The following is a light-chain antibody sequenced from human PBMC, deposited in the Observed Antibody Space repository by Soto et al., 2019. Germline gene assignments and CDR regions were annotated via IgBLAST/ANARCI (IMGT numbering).Light chain of an antibody. J-gene: IGKJ1*01. V-gene: IGKV3-20*01. CDR1: QSVSSSY. CDR3: QQYGSSPWT. Sequence: EIALTQSPGTLSLSPGERATLSCRASQSVSSSYLAWYQQKPGQAPRPLIYGASSRAIGIPDRFSGSGSGTDFTLTISILEPEDFAVYYCQQYGSSPWTFGQGTKVDIK. CDR2: GAS.